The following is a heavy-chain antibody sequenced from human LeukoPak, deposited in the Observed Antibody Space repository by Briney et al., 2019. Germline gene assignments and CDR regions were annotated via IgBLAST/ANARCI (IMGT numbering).Heavy chain of an antibody. CDR3: AKGVVAATNAAYYGMDV. CDR1: GFTFSNYG. D-gene: IGHD2-15*01. Sequence: GGSLRLSRAASGFTFSNYGMHWVRQAPGKGLEWVAVISYDESDKYYADSVKGRFTISRDNSKNTLYLQMNSLRPEDTAVYYCAKGVVAATNAAYYGMDVWGQGTTVTVSS. V-gene: IGHV3-30*18. CDR2: ISYDESDK. J-gene: IGHJ6*02.